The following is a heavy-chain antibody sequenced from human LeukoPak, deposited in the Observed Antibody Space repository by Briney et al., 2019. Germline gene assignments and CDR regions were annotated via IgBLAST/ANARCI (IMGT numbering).Heavy chain of an antibody. CDR2: INPNSGGT. V-gene: IGHV1-2*02. J-gene: IGHJ6*03. CDR1: GYTFTGYY. CDR3: ARVDRYHYYLDV. Sequence: GASVKVSCKASGYTFTGYYMHWVRQAPGQGLEWMGWINPNSGGTNYAQKFQGRVTMTRDTSISTAYMELSSLRFEDTAMYYCARVDRYHYYLDVWGKGTTVTVSS.